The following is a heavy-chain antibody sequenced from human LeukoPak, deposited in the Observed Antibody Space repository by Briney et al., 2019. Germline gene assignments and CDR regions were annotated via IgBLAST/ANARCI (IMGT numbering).Heavy chain of an antibody. CDR1: GYTFTSYA. CDR3: ASMSGSSSWYGVRYYYYYYYMDV. J-gene: IGHJ6*03. V-gene: IGHV1-2*02. Sequence: ASVKVSCKASGYTFTSYAMNWVRQAPGQGLEWMGWINPNSGGTNYAQKFQGRVTMTRDTSISTAYMELSRLRSDDTAVYYCASMSGSSSWYGVRYYYYYYYMDVWGKGTTVTISS. D-gene: IGHD6-13*01. CDR2: INPNSGGT.